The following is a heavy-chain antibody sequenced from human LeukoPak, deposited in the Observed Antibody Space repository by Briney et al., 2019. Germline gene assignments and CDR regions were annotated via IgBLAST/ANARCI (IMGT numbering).Heavy chain of an antibody. Sequence: ASVKVSCKAYGYTFTGYYMHWVRQAPGQGLEWMGWINPNSGGTNYAQKFQGRVTMTRDTSISTAYMELSRLRSDDTAVYYCAREGGTLGYCSNTSCSALDYWGQGTLVTVSS. CDR1: GYTFTGYY. CDR2: INPNSGGT. J-gene: IGHJ4*02. V-gene: IGHV1-2*02. CDR3: AREGGTLGYCSNTSCSALDY. D-gene: IGHD2-2*01.